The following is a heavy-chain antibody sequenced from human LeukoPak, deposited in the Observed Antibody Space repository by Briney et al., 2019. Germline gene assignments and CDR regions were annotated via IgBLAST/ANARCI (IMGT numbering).Heavy chain of an antibody. CDR2: ISASNGNT. Sequence: ASVKVSCKASGYTFINYGVTWVRQAPGQGLEWMGWISASNGNTNYAQKLQGRVTMTTETSTSTAYMELRSLRSDDTAVYYCARDCQYCSNTNCRCCWGQGTLVTVSS. CDR3: ARDCQYCSNTNCRCC. V-gene: IGHV1-18*01. CDR1: GYTFINYG. D-gene: IGHD2-2*01. J-gene: IGHJ4*02.